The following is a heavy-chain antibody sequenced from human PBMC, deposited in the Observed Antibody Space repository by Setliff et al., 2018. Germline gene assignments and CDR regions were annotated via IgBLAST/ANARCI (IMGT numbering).Heavy chain of an antibody. Sequence: ASVKVSCKASGYTFTGYYMHWVRQAPGQGLEWMGRINPNSGATIYAQKFQGRVTMTSDTSISTAYMELGRLRSDDTAVYFCARDGGGDSDAFDIWGQGTMVTVSS. CDR3: ARDGGGDSDAFDI. CDR1: GYTFTGYY. D-gene: IGHD3-16*01. CDR2: INPNSGAT. V-gene: IGHV1-2*06. J-gene: IGHJ3*02.